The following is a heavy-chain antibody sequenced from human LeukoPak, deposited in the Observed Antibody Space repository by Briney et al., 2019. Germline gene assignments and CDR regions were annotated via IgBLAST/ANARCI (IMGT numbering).Heavy chain of an antibody. J-gene: IGHJ4*02. CDR3: APGGDYTFFDY. V-gene: IGHV3-30*03. CDR2: ISYDGSNK. Sequence: GGSLRLSCVASGFTFSDFWMSWVRQAPGKGLEWVAVISYDGSNKYYADSVKGRFTISRDNSKNTLYLQMNSLRAEDTAVYYCAPGGDYTFFDYWGQGTLVTVSS. D-gene: IGHD4-17*01. CDR1: GFTFSDFW.